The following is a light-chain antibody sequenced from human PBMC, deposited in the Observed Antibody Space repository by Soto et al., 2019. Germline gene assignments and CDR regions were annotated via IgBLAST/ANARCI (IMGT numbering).Light chain of an antibody. CDR2: TDN. CDR1: SSNIGTNV. J-gene: IGLJ2*01. V-gene: IGLV1-44*01. Sequence: QSVLTQPPSASGTPGQRVTISCSGSSSNIGTNVVNWYQQLPGTAPKLLIYTDNQRPSGVPDRFSASKSGTSASLAISGLQSEDEADYYCAAWDDSRDALLFGGGTKLTVL. CDR3: AAWDDSRDALL.